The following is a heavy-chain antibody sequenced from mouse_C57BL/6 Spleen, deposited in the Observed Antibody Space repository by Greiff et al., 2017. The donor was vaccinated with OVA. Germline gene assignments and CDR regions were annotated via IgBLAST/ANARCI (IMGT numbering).Heavy chain of an antibody. CDR2: IYPGSGST. J-gene: IGHJ3*01. CDR3: AREKPITTGRGFAY. D-gene: IGHD1-1*01. V-gene: IGHV1-55*01. Sequence: QVQLQQPGAELVKPGASVKMSCKASGYTFTSYWITWVKQRPGQGLEWIGDIYPGSGSTNYNEKFKSKATLTVDTSSSTAYMQLSSLTSEDSAVYYCAREKPITTGRGFAYWGQGTLVTVSA. CDR1: GYTFTSYW.